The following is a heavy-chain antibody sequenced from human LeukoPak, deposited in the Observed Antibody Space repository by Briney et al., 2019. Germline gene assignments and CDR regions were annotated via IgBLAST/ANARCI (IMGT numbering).Heavy chain of an antibody. CDR1: GFTFNTYA. CDR2: ISGGGATS. Sequence: GGSLRLSCAASGFTFNTYAMSWVRQAPGKGLEWVSAISGGGATSYYADSAEGRFTISRDNSKNTLYLQMNSLRAEDTAIYYCAKDGSSGIAATADAFDIWGQGTMVTVFS. D-gene: IGHD6-13*01. J-gene: IGHJ3*02. CDR3: AKDGSSGIAATADAFDI. V-gene: IGHV3-23*01.